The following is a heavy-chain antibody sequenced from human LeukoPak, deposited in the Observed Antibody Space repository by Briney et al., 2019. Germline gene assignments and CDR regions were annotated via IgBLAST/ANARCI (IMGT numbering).Heavy chain of an antibody. Sequence: PSETLSLTCSVSGGSISDYYWTWIRQPAGKGLEWIGRINASGTTRYNPSLKSRLAMSVDTSKNQFPLKLTSVTAADTAVYFCTRGLAAAYDYNWFDSWGQGTLVTVSS. V-gene: IGHV4-4*07. J-gene: IGHJ5*01. CDR2: INASGTT. D-gene: IGHD5-12*01. CDR3: TRGLAAAYDYNWFDS. CDR1: GGSISDYY.